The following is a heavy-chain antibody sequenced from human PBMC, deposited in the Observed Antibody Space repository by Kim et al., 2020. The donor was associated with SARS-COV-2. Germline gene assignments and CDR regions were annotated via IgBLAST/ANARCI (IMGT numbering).Heavy chain of an antibody. CDR2: INHSGST. Sequence: SETLSLTCAVYGGSFSGYYWSWIRQPPGKGLEWIGEINHSGSTNYNPSLKSRVTISVDTSKNQFSLKLSSVTAADTAVYYCARDSGWFDPWGQGTLVTVSS. CDR3: ARDSGWFDP. J-gene: IGHJ5*02. V-gene: IGHV4-34*01. CDR1: GGSFSGYY. D-gene: IGHD3-10*01.